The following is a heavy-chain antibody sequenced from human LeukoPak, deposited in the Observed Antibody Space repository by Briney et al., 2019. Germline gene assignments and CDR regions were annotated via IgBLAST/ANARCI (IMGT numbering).Heavy chain of an antibody. D-gene: IGHD1-26*01. CDR2: IYYSGST. Sequence: SETLSLTCTVSGGSISSYYWSWIRQPPGKGLERIGYIYYSGSTNYNPSLKSRVTISVDTSKNQFSLKLSSVTAADTAVYYCARRARYGGFLIDYWGQGTLVTVSS. CDR1: GGSISSYY. V-gene: IGHV4-59*08. CDR3: ARRARYGGFLIDY. J-gene: IGHJ4*02.